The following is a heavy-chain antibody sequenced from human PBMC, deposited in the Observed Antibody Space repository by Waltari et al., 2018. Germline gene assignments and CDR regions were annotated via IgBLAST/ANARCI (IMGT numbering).Heavy chain of an antibody. CDR3: VRGSLNPGFDY. CDR1: GFTFSSYW. Sequence: EVQLVESGGGLVQPGGSLRLSCAVSGFTFSSYWMHWCRQTPGEGLVWLELTNPDGSFTNYADSVEGRFTMSRDNAKDTVYLQMNSLRAEDTAIYYCVRGSLNPGFDYWGQGTLVTVSS. CDR2: TNPDGSFT. J-gene: IGHJ4*02. V-gene: IGHV3-74*01.